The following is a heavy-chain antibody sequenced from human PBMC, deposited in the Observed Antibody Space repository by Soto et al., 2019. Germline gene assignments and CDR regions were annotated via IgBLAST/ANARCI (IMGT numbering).Heavy chain of an antibody. D-gene: IGHD5-12*01. Sequence: QVQLQESGPGLVKPSQTLSLTCTVSGGSINSSGYYWSWIRQYPGKGLEWIGYVHYSGTAYYNPSVKSRVTTAVDTSKNQFSLKFSSVTAADTAVYYCARDTAGYNMNPNLFDRWGPGTLVTVSS. V-gene: IGHV4-31*03. CDR3: ARDTAGYNMNPNLFDR. CDR1: GGSINSSGYY. J-gene: IGHJ5*02. CDR2: VHYSGTA.